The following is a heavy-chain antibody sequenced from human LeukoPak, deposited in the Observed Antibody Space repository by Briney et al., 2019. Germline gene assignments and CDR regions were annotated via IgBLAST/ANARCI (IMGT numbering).Heavy chain of an antibody. Sequence: PGGSLRLSCAASGFTFSDYYMSWIRQAPGKGLEWVSYISSSGSTIYYADSVKGRFTISRDNAKNSLYLQMNSLRAEDTAVYYCARDSGRTSSSWYPGDYYYYGMDVWGQGTTVTVSS. CDR2: ISSSGSTI. D-gene: IGHD6-13*01. CDR1: GFTFSDYY. J-gene: IGHJ6*02. V-gene: IGHV3-11*01. CDR3: ARDSGRTSSSWYPGDYYYYGMDV.